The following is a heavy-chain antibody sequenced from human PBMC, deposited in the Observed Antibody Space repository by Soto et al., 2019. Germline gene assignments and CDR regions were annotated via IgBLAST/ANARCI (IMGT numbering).Heavy chain of an antibody. CDR1: RFTFSHYA. CDR3: ARDRGYCSGGSCYVAFDI. CDR2: ICGSGGYS. V-gene: IGHV3-23*01. Sequence: TGGSLRLSCAVSRFTFSHYAMSWVRQAPGKGLEWVSIICGSGGYSYYTDSVKGRFTISRDNSKNTLYLQMNSLRAEDTAVYYCARDRGYCSGGSCYVAFDIWGQGTMVTVSS. D-gene: IGHD2-15*01. J-gene: IGHJ3*02.